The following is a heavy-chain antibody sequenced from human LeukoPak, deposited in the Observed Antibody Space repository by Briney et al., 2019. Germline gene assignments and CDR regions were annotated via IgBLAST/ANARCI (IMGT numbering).Heavy chain of an antibody. CDR1: GGSFSGYY. CDR2: INHSGST. Sequence: SETLSLTCAVYGGSFSGYYWSWIRQPPGKGLEWIGEINHSGSTNYNPSLKSRVTISVDTSKNQFSLKLSSVTAADTAVYYCARGPNPYGEVDYWGQGTLVTVSS. J-gene: IGHJ4*02. CDR3: ARGPNPYGEVDY. V-gene: IGHV4-34*01. D-gene: IGHD3-10*01.